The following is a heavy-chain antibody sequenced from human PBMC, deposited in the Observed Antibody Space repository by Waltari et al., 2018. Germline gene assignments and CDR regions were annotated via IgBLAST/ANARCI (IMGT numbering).Heavy chain of an antibody. CDR1: GGSISSHY. V-gene: IGHV4-59*11. D-gene: IGHD6-13*01. CDR3: ARDRSTIAAAGFDAFDI. Sequence: QVQLQESGPGLVKPSETLSLTCTVPGGSISSHYWSWIRQPPGKGLEWIGYIYYSGSTNYNPSLKSRVTISVDTSKNQFSLKLSSVTAADTAVYYCARDRSTIAAAGFDAFDIWGQGTMVTVSS. CDR2: IYYSGST. J-gene: IGHJ3*02.